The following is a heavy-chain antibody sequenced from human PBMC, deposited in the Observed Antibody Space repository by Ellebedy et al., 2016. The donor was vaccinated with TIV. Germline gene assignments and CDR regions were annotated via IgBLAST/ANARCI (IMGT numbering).Heavy chain of an antibody. CDR1: GCTFSSYG. J-gene: IGHJ4*02. V-gene: IGHV3-48*04. CDR2: ISSSSRTI. D-gene: IGHD2-15*01. CDR3: ASLGVRYCSGGSCYEASDY. Sequence: GESLKISCAGSGCTFSSYGMNWVRQAPGKGLEWVSYISSSSRTIYYADSVKGRFTISRDNAKNSLYLQMNSLRAEDTAVYYCASLGVRYCSGGSCYEASDYWGQGTLVTVSS.